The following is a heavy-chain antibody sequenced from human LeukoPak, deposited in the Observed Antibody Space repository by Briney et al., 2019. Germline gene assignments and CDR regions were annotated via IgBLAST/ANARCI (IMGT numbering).Heavy chain of an antibody. CDR1: GFSVSSNY. CDR3: ARATLDN. J-gene: IGHJ4*02. Sequence: GGSLRLSCAASGFSVSSNYITWVRQAPGKGLEWVSVIYSGGSTKYADSVKARFTISRDNSKNTVYLQMNRLRVEDTALYYCARATLDNWGQGTLVTVSS. CDR2: IYSGGST. V-gene: IGHV3-53*01.